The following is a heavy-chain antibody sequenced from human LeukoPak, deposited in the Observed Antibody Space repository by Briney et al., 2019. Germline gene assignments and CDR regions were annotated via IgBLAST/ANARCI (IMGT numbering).Heavy chain of an antibody. CDR2: ISYDGSNK. V-gene: IGHV3-30*18. CDR1: GFTFSSYG. D-gene: IGHD3-22*01. CDR3: AKESPEAPQVTMILD. J-gene: IGHJ4*02. Sequence: SGGSLRLSCAASGFTFSSYGMHWIRQAPRKGLEWVAVISYDGSNKYYADSVKGRFTISRDNSKNTLYLQMNSLRAEDTAVYYCAKESPEAPQVTMILDWGQGTLVTVSS.